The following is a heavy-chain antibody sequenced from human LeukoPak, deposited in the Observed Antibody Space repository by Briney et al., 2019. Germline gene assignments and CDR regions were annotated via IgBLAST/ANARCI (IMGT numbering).Heavy chain of an antibody. V-gene: IGHV3-66*02. J-gene: IGHJ6*02. CDR1: GFTFSSYE. D-gene: IGHD1-7*01. Sequence: PGGSLRLSCAASGFTFSSYEMNWVRQAPGKGLERVSVIYSGGSTYYADSVKGRFTISRDNSKNTLYLQMNSLRAEDTAVYYCASPTNWNYWNYYYGMDVWGQGTTVTVSS. CDR2: IYSGGST. CDR3: ASPTNWNYWNYYYGMDV.